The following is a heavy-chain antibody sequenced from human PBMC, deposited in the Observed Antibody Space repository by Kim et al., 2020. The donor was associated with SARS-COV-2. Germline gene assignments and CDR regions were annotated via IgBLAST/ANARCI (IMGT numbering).Heavy chain of an antibody. V-gene: IGHV4-59*01. CDR3: ATYDYVWGSYRPEGYFQH. CDR2: IYYSGST. D-gene: IGHD3-16*02. J-gene: IGHJ1*01. CDR1: GGSISSYY. Sequence: SETLSLTCTVSGGSISSYYWSWIRQPPGKGLEWIGYIYYSGSTNYNPSLKSRVTISVDTSKNQFSLKLSSVTAADTAVYYCATYDYVWGSYRPEGYFQHWGQDTLVTVSS.